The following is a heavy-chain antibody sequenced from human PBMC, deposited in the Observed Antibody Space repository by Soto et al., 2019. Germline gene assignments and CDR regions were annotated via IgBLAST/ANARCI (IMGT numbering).Heavy chain of an antibody. CDR2: VYRTGST. CDR1: GGSISSGDYY. J-gene: IGHJ4*02. D-gene: IGHD6-13*01. Sequence: SESLSITCTVSGGSISSGDYYWSWVRQPPGKGLEWIGEVYRTGSTNYNPSLESRLTISVDKSKNQFSLKLTSVTAADTAVYYCARARATIAAAAIFDCWGQGTLVTVSS. V-gene: IGHV4-4*02. CDR3: ARARATIAAAAIFDC.